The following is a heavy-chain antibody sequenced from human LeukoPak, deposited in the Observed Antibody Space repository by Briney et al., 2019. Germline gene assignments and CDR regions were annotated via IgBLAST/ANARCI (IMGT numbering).Heavy chain of an antibody. J-gene: IGHJ3*02. CDR1: GGSISSSNW. V-gene: IGHV4-4*02. CDR2: IYHSGST. D-gene: IGHD3-10*01. CDR3: ARDRLLGLDAFDI. Sequence: SETLSLTCAVSGGSISSSNWWSGVRQPPGKGLEWIGEIYHSGSTNYNPSLKSRVTISVDKSKNQFSLKLSSVTAADTAVYYCARDRLLGLDAFDIWGQGTMVTVSS.